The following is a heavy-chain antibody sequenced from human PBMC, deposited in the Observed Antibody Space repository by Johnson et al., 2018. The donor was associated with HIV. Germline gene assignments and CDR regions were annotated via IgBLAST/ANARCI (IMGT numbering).Heavy chain of an antibody. CDR2: ISSSGSTI. D-gene: IGHD3-16*01. Sequence: QMQLVESGGGLVKPGGSLRLSCAGSGFTFSDHYMSWVRQAPGKGLEWVSYISSSGSTIYYADSVKGRFTISRDNSNNTLYLQMNSLRAEDTAVYYCARDMGDSAWGDAFDIWGQGTMVTVSS. J-gene: IGHJ3*02. V-gene: IGHV3-11*04. CDR3: ARDMGDSAWGDAFDI. CDR1: GFTFSDHY.